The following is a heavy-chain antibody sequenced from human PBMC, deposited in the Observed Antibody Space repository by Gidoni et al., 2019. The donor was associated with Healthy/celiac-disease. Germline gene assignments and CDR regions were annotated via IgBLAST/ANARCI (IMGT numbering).Heavy chain of an antibody. V-gene: IGHV3-11*06. CDR3: ANTYCSSTSCADYYYYGMDV. CDR2: ISSRSSYT. J-gene: IGHJ6*02. CDR1: GFTFSDNY. D-gene: IGHD2-2*01. Sequence: QVQLVESGGGLVKPGGSLRPSFAAAGFTFSDNYISSIRQGPVKGLEGVPYISSRSSYTNYADSGKSRINISRDNAKNTLYLQINSLRAEDTAVYYCANTYCSSTSCADYYYYGMDVWGQGTTVTVSS.